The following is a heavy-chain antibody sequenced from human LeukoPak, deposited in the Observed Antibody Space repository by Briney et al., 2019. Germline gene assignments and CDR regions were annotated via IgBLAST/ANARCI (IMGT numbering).Heavy chain of an antibody. V-gene: IGHV4-34*01. J-gene: IGHJ5*02. CDR2: INHSGST. CDR3: ARQYKTRWLGQSNWFDP. CDR1: GGSFSGYY. Sequence: SETLSLTFAVYGGSFSGYYWSWIRQPPGKGLEWIGEINHSGSTNYNPSLKSRVTISVDTSKNQFSLKLSSVTAADTAVYYCARQYKTRWLGQSNWFDPWGQGTLVTVSS. D-gene: IGHD4-17*01.